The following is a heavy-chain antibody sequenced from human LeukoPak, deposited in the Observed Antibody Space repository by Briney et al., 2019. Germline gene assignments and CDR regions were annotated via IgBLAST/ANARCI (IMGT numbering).Heavy chain of an antibody. CDR3: ARDFEPTIAATYSDNWFDP. D-gene: IGHD6-6*01. Sequence: ASVKVSCKASGYTFTSYDINWVRQAPGQGLEWMGWISAYSGNTNYAQKVRGRVTMTTDRSTSTAYMELRSLSSDDTAVYYCARDFEPTIAATYSDNWFDPWGQGTLVTVSS. CDR1: GYTFTSYD. J-gene: IGHJ5*02. V-gene: IGHV1-18*01. CDR2: ISAYSGNT.